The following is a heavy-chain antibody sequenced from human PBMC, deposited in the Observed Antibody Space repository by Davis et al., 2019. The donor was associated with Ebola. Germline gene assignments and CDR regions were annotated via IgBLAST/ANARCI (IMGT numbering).Heavy chain of an antibody. CDR2: INPDNGDT. Sequence: ASVTVSCKASGYTFTSYALHWVRQAPGQRLEWMGWINPDNGDTKYSQKFQGRVTITSDTSASTVYMELSSLRSEDTAVYYCARDVETYSFDYWGQGTLVTVSS. CDR3: ARDVETYSFDY. J-gene: IGHJ4*02. CDR1: GYTFTSYA. V-gene: IGHV1-3*01. D-gene: IGHD5-24*01.